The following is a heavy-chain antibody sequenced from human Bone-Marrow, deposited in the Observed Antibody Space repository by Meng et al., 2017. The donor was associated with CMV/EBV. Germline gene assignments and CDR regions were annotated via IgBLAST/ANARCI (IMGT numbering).Heavy chain of an antibody. CDR1: GYTFTGYY. Sequence: ASVKVFCKASGYTFTGYYMHWVRQAPGQGLEWMGWINPNSGGKNYAQKFQGRGTMTRDTSISTAYMELSRLRSDDTAVYYCARDPISDYDFWSGLHTPDYGMDVWGQGTTVTVSS. V-gene: IGHV1-2*02. CDR2: INPNSGGK. CDR3: ARDPISDYDFWSGLHTPDYGMDV. D-gene: IGHD3-3*01. J-gene: IGHJ6*02.